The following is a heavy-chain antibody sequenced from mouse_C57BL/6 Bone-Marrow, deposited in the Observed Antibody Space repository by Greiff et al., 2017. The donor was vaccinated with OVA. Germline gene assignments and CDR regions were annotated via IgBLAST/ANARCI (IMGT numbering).Heavy chain of an antibody. CDR2: IDPSDSDT. CDR3: AKSRPRQLKLRLAMDY. D-gene: IGHD3-2*02. V-gene: IGHV1-52*01. J-gene: IGHJ4*01. Sequence: QVQLQQPGAELVRPGSSVKLSCKASGYTFTSYWMHWVKQRPIQGLEWIGNIDPSDSDTHYNQKFKDKATLTADKSSSTAYMQLSSLTSEDSAVYYGAKSRPRQLKLRLAMDYWGQGTSVTVSS. CDR1: GYTFTSYW.